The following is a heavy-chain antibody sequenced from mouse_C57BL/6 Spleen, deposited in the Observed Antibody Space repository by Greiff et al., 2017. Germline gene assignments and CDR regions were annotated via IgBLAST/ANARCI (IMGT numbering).Heavy chain of an antibody. CDR1: GYTFTSYT. V-gene: IGHV1-4*01. Sequence: VQLQQSGPELARPGASVKMSCKASGYTFTSYTMHWVKQRPGQGLEWIGYINPSSGYTKYDQHFKDMATWTADKSSSTAYMQLSSLTSEDAAVYCCANGGICFDYWGQGTTLTVSA. CDR3: ANGGICFDY. CDR2: INPSSGYT. J-gene: IGHJ2*01.